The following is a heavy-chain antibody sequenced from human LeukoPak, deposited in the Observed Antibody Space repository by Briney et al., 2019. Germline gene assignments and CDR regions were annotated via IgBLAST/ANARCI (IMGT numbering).Heavy chain of an antibody. CDR3: ARGPYSSGWPSFDY. CDR2: IIPIFGTA. CDR1: GGTFSSYA. D-gene: IGHD6-19*01. V-gene: IGHV1-69*06. Sequence: ASVKVSCKASGGTFSSYAISWVRQAPGRGLEGMGGIIPIFGTANYAQKFQGRVTITADKSTSTAYMELSSLRSEDTAVYYCARGPYSSGWPSFDYWGQGTLVTVSS. J-gene: IGHJ4*02.